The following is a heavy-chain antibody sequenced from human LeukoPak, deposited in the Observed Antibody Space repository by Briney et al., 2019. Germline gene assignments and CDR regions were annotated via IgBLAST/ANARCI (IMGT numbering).Heavy chain of an antibody. J-gene: IGHJ4*02. CDR2: IYYSGST. CDR3: ARGGIVGAIAPLDY. CDR1: GGSISSSSYY. D-gene: IGHD1-26*01. Sequence: SETLSLTCTVSGGSISSSSYYWGWIRQPPGKGLEWIGSIYYSGSTYYNPSLKSRVTISVDTSKNQFSLKLSSVTAADTAVYYCARGGIVGAIAPLDYWGQGTLVTVSS. V-gene: IGHV4-39*07.